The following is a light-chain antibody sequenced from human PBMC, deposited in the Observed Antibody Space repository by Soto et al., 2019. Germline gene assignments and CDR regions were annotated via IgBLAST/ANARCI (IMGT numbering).Light chain of an antibody. CDR1: QSVSSS. CDR3: QQRNSWPLT. Sequence: EIVLTQSPATLSLSPGETATLSCRASQSVSSSLAWYQQKPGQTPRLLIYDASNRATGIPTRFSGSGSGTDLTLTVSSLAPEDFAVYYCQQRNSWPLTFGGGTKVEIK. J-gene: IGKJ4*01. V-gene: IGKV3-11*01. CDR2: DAS.